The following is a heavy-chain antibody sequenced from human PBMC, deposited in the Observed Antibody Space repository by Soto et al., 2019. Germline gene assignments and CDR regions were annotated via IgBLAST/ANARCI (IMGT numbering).Heavy chain of an antibody. V-gene: IGHV3-23*01. Sequence: EVQVLESGGGLVQPGGSLRLSCAASGFTFSRYGMSWVRQAPGKGLEWVSTISDSGGRTYYADSVKGRFTISRDNSKNTLYMQMDSMGAEDTAVYYCANRGIATPGKYFVYWGQGTLVTVS. CDR3: ANRGIATPGKYFVY. D-gene: IGHD2-15*01. J-gene: IGHJ4*02. CDR2: ISDSGGRT. CDR1: GFTFSRYG.